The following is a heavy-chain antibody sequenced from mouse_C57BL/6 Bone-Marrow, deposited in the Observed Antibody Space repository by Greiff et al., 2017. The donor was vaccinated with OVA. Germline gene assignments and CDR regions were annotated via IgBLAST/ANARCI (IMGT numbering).Heavy chain of an antibody. Sequence: VKLQESGPGILQPSQTLSLTCSFSGFSLSTFGMGVGWIRQPSGKGLEWLAHIWWDDDKYYNPALKSRLTISKDTSKNQVFLKIANVDTADTATYYCARIPDGYFSFDYWGQGTTLTVSS. D-gene: IGHD2-3*01. V-gene: IGHV8-8*01. CDR3: ARIPDGYFSFDY. J-gene: IGHJ2*01. CDR2: IWWDDDK. CDR1: GFSLSTFGMG.